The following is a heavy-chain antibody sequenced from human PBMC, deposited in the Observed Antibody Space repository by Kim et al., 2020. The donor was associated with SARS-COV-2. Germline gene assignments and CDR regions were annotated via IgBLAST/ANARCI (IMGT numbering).Heavy chain of an antibody. CDR3: ARSVGDTVVVITALDY. Sequence: WGSLRLSCAASGFTFSSFVMHWVRHSPGKGLEWLAVLSKDESFKYYADSVKGRFTISRDNTRNTLYLQMDNLRVEDSAVYYCARSVGDTVVVITALDYLG. CDR2: LSKDESFK. J-gene: IGHJ4*01. V-gene: IGHV3-33*05. D-gene: IGHD2-15*01. CDR1: GFTFSSFV.